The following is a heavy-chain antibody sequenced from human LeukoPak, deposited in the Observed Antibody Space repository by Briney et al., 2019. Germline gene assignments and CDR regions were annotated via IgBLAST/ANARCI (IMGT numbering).Heavy chain of an antibody. J-gene: IGHJ6*03. CDR2: INSDGSST. CDR3: ARDLATRSVCYMDV. V-gene: IGHV3-74*01. Sequence: GGSLSLSCALSAFTFSSYWMHCAPEAPGKGLVWVSRINSDGSSTNYADSVKGRFTISRENAKNTLYLKMNSLRAEDTAVYYCARDLATRSVCYMDVWGKGTTVTVSS. D-gene: IGHD1-1*01. CDR1: AFTFSSYW.